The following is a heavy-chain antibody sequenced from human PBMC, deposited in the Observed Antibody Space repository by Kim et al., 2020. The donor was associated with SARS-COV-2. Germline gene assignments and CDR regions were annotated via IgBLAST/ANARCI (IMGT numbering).Heavy chain of an antibody. J-gene: IGHJ4*02. V-gene: IGHV1-69*13. Sequence: SVKVSCKASGGTFSSYAISWVRQAPGQGLEWMGGIIPIFGTANYAQKFQGRVTITADESTSTAYMELSSLRSEDTAVYYCARGGSYGGNSGCDYWGQGTLVTVSS. CDR3: ARGGSYGGNSGCDY. CDR1: GGTFSSYA. D-gene: IGHD1-26*01. CDR2: IIPIFGTA.